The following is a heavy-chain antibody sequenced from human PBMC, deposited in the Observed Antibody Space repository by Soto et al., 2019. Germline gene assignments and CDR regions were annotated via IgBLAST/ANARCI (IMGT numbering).Heavy chain of an antibody. CDR2: ISYDGSNK. D-gene: IGHD1-7*01. CDR1: GFTFSSYA. V-gene: IGHV3-30-3*01. J-gene: IGHJ4*02. CDR3: ARDMRTGTTDY. Sequence: QVQLVESGGGVVQPGRSLRLSCAASGFTFSSYAMHWVRQAPGKGLEWVAVISYDGSNKYYADSVKGRFTISRDNSKNTLYLQMNSLRAEDTAVYYCARDMRTGTTDYWGQGTLVTVSS.